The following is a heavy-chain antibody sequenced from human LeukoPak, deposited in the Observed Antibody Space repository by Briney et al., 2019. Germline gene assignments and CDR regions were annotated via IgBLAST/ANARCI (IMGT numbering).Heavy chain of an antibody. D-gene: IGHD5-18*01. V-gene: IGHV6-1*01. J-gene: IGHJ4*02. CDR3: ARDNSYGYFYFDS. Sequence: SQTLSLTCAISGDSVSSNRAAWNWIRQSPSRGLEWLGRTYYRSKWYNDYAVSVKSRIAVKPDTSKSQVSLQLNSVTPEDTAVYYCARDNSYGYFYFDSWGQGTLVTVSS. CDR2: TYYRSKWYN. CDR1: GDSVSSNRAA.